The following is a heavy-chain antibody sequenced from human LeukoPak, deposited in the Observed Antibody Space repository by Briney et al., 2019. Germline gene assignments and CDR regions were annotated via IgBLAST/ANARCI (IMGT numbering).Heavy chain of an antibody. Sequence: GGSLRLSCAAAGFTFSRYSMNWVRQAPGKGLEWISHISSDSTTYYAGSVKGRFTISRDNDKNLLSLQMNSLRAEDTAVYYCARDQYYAFDIWGQGTMVTVSS. J-gene: IGHJ3*02. CDR3: ARDQYYAFDI. CDR2: ISSDSTT. D-gene: IGHD2/OR15-2a*01. CDR1: GFTFSRYS. V-gene: IGHV3-48*01.